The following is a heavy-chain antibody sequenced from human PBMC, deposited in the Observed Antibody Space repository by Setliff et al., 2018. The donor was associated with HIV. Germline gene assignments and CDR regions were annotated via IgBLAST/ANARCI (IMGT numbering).Heavy chain of an antibody. Sequence: SETLSLTCTVSGGSIYGSDYYWGWIRQPPGKGPESIGSIYYSGSTYYKPSLKSRVTISVDTSKNQFSLKLSSVTAADTAVYYCARGYPVSYYYYMDVWGKGTTVTVSS. CDR3: ARGYPVSYYYYMDV. CDR2: IYYSGST. D-gene: IGHD3-16*02. J-gene: IGHJ6*03. V-gene: IGHV4-39*07. CDR1: GGSIYGSDYY.